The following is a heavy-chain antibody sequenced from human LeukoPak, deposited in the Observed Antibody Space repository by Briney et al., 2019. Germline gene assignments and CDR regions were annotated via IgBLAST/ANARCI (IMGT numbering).Heavy chain of an antibody. J-gene: IGHJ4*02. CDR3: AGYKRIPLDY. D-gene: IGHD5-24*01. Sequence: SETLSLTCTVSGGPISSYYWSWIRQPPGKGLEWIGYIYYSGSTNYSPSLKSRVTVSVDTSKNQFSLRLSSVTAADTAVYYCAGYKRIPLDYWGQGTLVTVSS. CDR1: GGPISSYY. V-gene: IGHV4-59*01. CDR2: IYYSGST.